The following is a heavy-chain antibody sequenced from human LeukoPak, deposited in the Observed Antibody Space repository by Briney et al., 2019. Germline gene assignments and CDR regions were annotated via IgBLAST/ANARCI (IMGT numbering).Heavy chain of an antibody. D-gene: IGHD2-21*02. J-gene: IGHJ4*02. Sequence: PSETLSLTRAVSGFSISSGYYWVWIRQPPGKGLEWIGTIYHSGATFHNPSLKSRVTISVDTSMNQFSLKLNYVTATDTAVYFCARGVTALRRFDYWGQGTLVTVSS. CDR2: IYHSGAT. CDR1: GFSISSGYY. V-gene: IGHV4-38-2*01. CDR3: ARGVTALRRFDY.